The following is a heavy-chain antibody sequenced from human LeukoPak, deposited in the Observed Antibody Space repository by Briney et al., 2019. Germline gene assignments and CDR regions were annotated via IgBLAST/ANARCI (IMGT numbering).Heavy chain of an antibody. CDR1: GGSISSRSYY. D-gene: IGHD5-18*01. CDR2: IYYSGST. J-gene: IGHJ4*02. CDR3: ARAGHSYGFTDFDY. Sequence: KSSETLSLTCTVSGGSISSRSYYWGWIRQPPGKGLEWIGYIYYSGSTNYNPSLKSRVTISVDTSKNQFSLKLSSVTAADTAVYYCARAGHSYGFTDFDYWGQGTLVTVSS. V-gene: IGHV4-61*01.